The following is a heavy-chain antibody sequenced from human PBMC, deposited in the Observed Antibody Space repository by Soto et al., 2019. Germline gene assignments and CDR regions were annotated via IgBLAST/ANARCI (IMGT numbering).Heavy chain of an antibody. J-gene: IGHJ4*02. CDR1: GFSLSTIGMC. CDR2: IDWDDDK. Sequence: SGPTLVNPTQTLTLTCTFSGFSLSTIGMCVSWIRQPPGKALEWLALIDWDDDKYYSTSLKTRLTISKDTSKNQVVLTMTNMDPVDTATYYCARMRRCYYDSSGYTVPFDYWGQGTLVTVSS. CDR3: ARMRRCYYDSSGYTVPFDY. D-gene: IGHD3-22*01. V-gene: IGHV2-70*01.